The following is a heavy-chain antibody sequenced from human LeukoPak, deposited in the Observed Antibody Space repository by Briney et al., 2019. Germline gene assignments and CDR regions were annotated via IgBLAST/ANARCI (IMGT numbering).Heavy chain of an antibody. CDR3: ARGTAVLASEYLSL. CDR2: IYYSGST. D-gene: IGHD6-6*01. Sequence: SETLSLTCTVSGGSISSYYWSWIRQPPGKGLEWIGYIYYSGSTNYNPSLKSRATISVDTSKNQFSLQLHSVSPEDTAVYYCARGTAVLASEYLSLWGRGTLVTVSS. CDR1: GGSISSYY. V-gene: IGHV4-59*12. J-gene: IGHJ2*01.